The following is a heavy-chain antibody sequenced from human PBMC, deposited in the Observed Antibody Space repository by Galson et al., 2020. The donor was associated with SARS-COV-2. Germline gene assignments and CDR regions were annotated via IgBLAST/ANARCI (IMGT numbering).Heavy chain of an antibody. CDR3: ARVYGSGSYVDY. J-gene: IGHJ4*02. V-gene: IGHV4-31*03. CDR1: GGSISSGGYY. Sequence: SETLSLTCTVSGGSISSGGYYWSWIRQHPGKGLEWIGYIYYSGSTYYNPSLKSRVTISVDTSKNQFSLKLSSVTAADTAVYYCARVYGSGSYVDYWGQGTLVTVSS. D-gene: IGHD3-10*01. CDR2: IYYSGST.